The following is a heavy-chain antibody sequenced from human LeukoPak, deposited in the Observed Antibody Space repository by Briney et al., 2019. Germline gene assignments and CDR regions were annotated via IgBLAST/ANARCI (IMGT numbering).Heavy chain of an antibody. CDR1: GGSISSGGYY. CDR3: ARDFPELGGTYFDY. J-gene: IGHJ4*02. D-gene: IGHD3-16*01. Sequence: SETLSLTCTVSGGSISSGGYYWSWIRQHPGKGLEWIGYIYYSGSTYYNPSLKSRVTISVDTSKNQFSLKLSSVTAADTAVYYCARDFPELGGTYFDYWGQGTLVTVSS. CDR2: IYYSGST. V-gene: IGHV4-31*03.